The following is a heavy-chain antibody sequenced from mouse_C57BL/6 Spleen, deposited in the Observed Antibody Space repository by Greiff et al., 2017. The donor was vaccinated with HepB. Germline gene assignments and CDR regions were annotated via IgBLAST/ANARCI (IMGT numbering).Heavy chain of an antibody. CDR3: ARRIYYYGSPYYFDY. J-gene: IGHJ2*01. V-gene: IGHV1-61*01. Sequence: QVQLQQPGAELVRPGSSVKLSCKASGYTFTSYWMDWVKQRPGQGLEWIGNIYPSDSETHYNQKFKDKATLTVDKSSSTAYMQLSSLTSEDSAVYYCARRIYYYGSPYYFDYGGQGTTLTVSS. CDR1: GYTFTSYW. D-gene: IGHD1-1*01. CDR2: IYPSDSET.